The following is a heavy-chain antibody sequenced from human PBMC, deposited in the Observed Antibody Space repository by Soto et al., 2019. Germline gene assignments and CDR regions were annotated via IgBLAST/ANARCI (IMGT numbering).Heavy chain of an antibody. CDR2: INAGNGNT. CDR1: GSTFTSYA. Sequence: ASLKVYCKASGSTFTSYAMHCVRQSHGQRLEWMGWINAGNGNTKYSQKFQGRVTITRDTSASTAYMELSSLRSEDTAVYYCARGRPDYYGSGSQFYGMDVWGQGTTVTVSS. V-gene: IGHV1-3*01. D-gene: IGHD3-10*01. J-gene: IGHJ6*02. CDR3: ARGRPDYYGSGSQFYGMDV.